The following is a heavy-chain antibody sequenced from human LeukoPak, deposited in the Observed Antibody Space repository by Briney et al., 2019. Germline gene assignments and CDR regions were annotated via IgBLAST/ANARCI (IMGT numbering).Heavy chain of an antibody. J-gene: IGHJ4*02. CDR3: ARDDCSGGSCYSDY. D-gene: IGHD2-15*01. CDR1: GGSISSGGYY. V-gene: IGHV4-31*03. Sequence: SETLSLTCTVSGGSISSGGYYWSWIRQHPGKGLEWIGYIYYSGSTYYNPSLKSRVTISVDTSKNQSSLKLSSVTAADTAVYYCARDDCSGGSCYSDYWGQGTLVTVSS. CDR2: IYYSGST.